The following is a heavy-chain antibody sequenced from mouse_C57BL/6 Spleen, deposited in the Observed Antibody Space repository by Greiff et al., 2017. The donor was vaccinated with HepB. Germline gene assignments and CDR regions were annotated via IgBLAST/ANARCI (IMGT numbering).Heavy chain of an antibody. CDR2: IYPRDGST. J-gene: IGHJ2*01. Sequence: SDAELVKPGASVKISCKVSGYTFTDHTIHWMKQRPEQGLEWIGYIYPRDGSTKYNEKFKGKATLTADKSSSTAYMQLNSLTSEDSAVYFCAGVYYGSSWVFDYWGQGTTLTVSS. CDR3: AGVYYGSSWVFDY. CDR1: GYTFTDHT. V-gene: IGHV1-78*01. D-gene: IGHD1-1*01.